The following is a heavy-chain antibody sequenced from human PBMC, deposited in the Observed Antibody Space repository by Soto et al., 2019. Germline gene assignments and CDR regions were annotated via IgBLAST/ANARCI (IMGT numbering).Heavy chain of an antibody. Sequence: GGSLRLSCAASGFTFSSYGMHWVRQAPGKGLEWVAVISYDGSNKYYADSVKGRFTISRDNSKNTLYLQMNSLRAEDTAVYYCASDSSGYEALAYCGQGPLVTVSS. CDR3: ASDSSGYEALAY. D-gene: IGHD3-22*01. CDR2: ISYDGSNK. V-gene: IGHV3-30*03. J-gene: IGHJ4*02. CDR1: GFTFSSYG.